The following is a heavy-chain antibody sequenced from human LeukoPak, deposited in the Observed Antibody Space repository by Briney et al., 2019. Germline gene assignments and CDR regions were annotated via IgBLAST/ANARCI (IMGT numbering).Heavy chain of an antibody. CDR2: VYYTGST. V-gene: IGHV4-31*03. D-gene: IGHD6-6*01. CDR1: GGSVTSGGYY. J-gene: IGHJ6*02. CDR3: ARISAGRYGMDV. Sequence: PSETLSLPCTVSGGSVTSGGYYWSWIRQHPEKGLEWIGYVYYTGSTYYNPSLKSRVTISSDTSKNQFSLKVSSVTAADTAVYYCARISAGRYGMDVWGQGTTVTVSS.